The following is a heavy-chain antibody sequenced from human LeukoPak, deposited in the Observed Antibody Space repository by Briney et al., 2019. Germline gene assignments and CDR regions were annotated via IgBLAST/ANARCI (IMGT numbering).Heavy chain of an antibody. D-gene: IGHD2-2*01. CDR3: AGGLRSTSYKAEYFQH. J-gene: IGHJ1*01. CDR2: IYYSGST. V-gene: IGHV4-59*11. Sequence: SETLSLTCTVAGGSISSHYWSWIRQPPGKGLEWIGYIYYSGSTNYNPSLKSRLTISLDTSKKKFSLKMYTAIAADTAIYYCAGGLRSTSYKAEYFQHWGQGTLVTVSS. CDR1: GGSISSHY.